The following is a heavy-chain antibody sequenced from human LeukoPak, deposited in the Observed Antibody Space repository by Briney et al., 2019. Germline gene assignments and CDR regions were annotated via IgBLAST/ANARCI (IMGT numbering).Heavy chain of an antibody. J-gene: IGHJ4*02. CDR2: IYSSGST. D-gene: IGHD6-19*01. Sequence: SETLSLTCIVSGDSISSSTYYWGWIRQPPGKGLEWITSIYSSGSTYYNPSLKSRVTISVDTSKNQFSLKLSSVTAVDTAVYFCARVQAAVAGILDYWGQGTLVTVSS. CDR3: ARVQAAVAGILDY. CDR1: GDSISSSTYY. V-gene: IGHV4-39*07.